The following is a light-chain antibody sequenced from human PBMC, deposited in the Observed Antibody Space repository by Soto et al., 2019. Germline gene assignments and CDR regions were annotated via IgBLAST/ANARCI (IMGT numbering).Light chain of an antibody. V-gene: IGLV1-40*01. J-gene: IGLJ1*01. CDR2: GNS. CDR3: QSYDSSLSEV. Sequence: QSVLTQPPSVSGAPGQRVTISCTGSSSNIGAGYDVHWYQQLPGTAPKLLIYGNSNRPSGVPDRFSGSKSGTSASLAITGLQAEDEADYYCQSYDSSLSEVFGTGTNTVL. CDR1: SSNIGAGYD.